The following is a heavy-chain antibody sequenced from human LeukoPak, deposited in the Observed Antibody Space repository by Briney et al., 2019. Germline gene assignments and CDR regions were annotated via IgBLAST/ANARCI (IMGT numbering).Heavy chain of an antibody. J-gene: IGHJ4*02. CDR2: ISSSISYI. CDR1: GFTVSSDY. V-gene: IGHV3-21*04. D-gene: IGHD6-13*01. CDR3: AKGVRIAAGKYYFDY. Sequence: GGSLRLSCAASGFTVSSDYMNWVRQAPGKGLEWVSSISSSISYIYYADSVKGRFTISRDNAKNSLHLQMNSLRAEDTAVYYCAKGVRIAAGKYYFDYWGQGTLVTVSS.